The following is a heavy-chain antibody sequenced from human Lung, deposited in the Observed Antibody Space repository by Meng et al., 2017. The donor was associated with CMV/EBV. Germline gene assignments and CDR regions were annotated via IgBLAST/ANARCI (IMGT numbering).Heavy chain of an antibody. CDR1: GFTFSSYW. V-gene: IGHV3-74*01. D-gene: IGHD2-15*01. CDR2: INSDGSST. Sequence: ESXKISXAASGFTFSSYWMHWVRQAPGKGLVWVSRINSDGSSTSYAGSVKGRFTISRDNAKNTLYLQMNSLRAEDTAVYYCARGEDIVVENWFEPWGQGTLVTVSS. CDR3: ARGEDIVVENWFEP. J-gene: IGHJ5*02.